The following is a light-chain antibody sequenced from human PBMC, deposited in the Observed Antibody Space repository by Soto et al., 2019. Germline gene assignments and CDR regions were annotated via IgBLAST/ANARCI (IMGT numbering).Light chain of an antibody. CDR3: SSYTSRNTWV. J-gene: IGLJ3*02. Sequence: QSVLTQPASVSGSPGQSITISCTGTSSDVGDYNYVSWYQQHPGKAPKLMIYEVTNRPSGVSNRFSGSKSGNTASLTISGLQAEDEADYYCSSYTSRNTWVFGGGTKVTVL. CDR2: EVT. V-gene: IGLV2-14*01. CDR1: SSDVGDYNY.